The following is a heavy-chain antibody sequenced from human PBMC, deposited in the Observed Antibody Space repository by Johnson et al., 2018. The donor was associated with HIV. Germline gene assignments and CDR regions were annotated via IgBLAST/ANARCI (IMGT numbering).Heavy chain of an antibody. Sequence: VQLVESGGGLVQPGGSLRLSCAASGFTFSSYWMHWVRQAPGKGLVWVSRINSDGSTTSYADSVKGRFTISRDNAKNTLYLQMNRLRAEDTAVYYCALSGGAAAYDAFDIWGQGIMVTVSS. D-gene: IGHD6-13*01. CDR2: INSDGSTT. J-gene: IGHJ3*02. CDR3: ALSGGAAAYDAFDI. V-gene: IGHV3-74*02. CDR1: GFTFSSYW.